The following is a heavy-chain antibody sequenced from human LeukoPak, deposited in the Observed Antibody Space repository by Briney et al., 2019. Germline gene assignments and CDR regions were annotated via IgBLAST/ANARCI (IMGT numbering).Heavy chain of an antibody. Sequence: PGGSLRLSCAASGFTFSSYSMNWVRQAPGKGLEWVSYISSSSSTIYYAGSVKGRFTISRDNAKNSLYLQMNSLRAEDTAVYYCARSPGGGDYWGQGTLVTVSS. V-gene: IGHV3-48*01. J-gene: IGHJ4*02. CDR1: GFTFSSYS. D-gene: IGHD3-10*01. CDR3: ARSPGGGDY. CDR2: ISSSSSTI.